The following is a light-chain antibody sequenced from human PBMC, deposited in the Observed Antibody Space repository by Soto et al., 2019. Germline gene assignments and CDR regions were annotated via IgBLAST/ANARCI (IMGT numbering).Light chain of an antibody. V-gene: IGLV1-47*02. CDR2: ANN. CDR3: AAWDDSLSGLV. CDR1: SSNIGSNR. J-gene: IGLJ2*01. Sequence: QAVVTQPPSASGTPGQRVTIPCSGSSSNIGSNRVYWYQQLPGAAPKLLMYANNQRPSGVPDRFSGSKSGTSASLAISGLRSEDESDYYCAAWDDSLSGLVFGGGTKVTVL.